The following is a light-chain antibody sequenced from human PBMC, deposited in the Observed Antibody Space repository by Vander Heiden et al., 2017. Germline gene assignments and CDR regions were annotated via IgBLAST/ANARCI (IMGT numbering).Light chain of an antibody. V-gene: IGLV3-1*01. CDR3: QAWDSSTAP. CDR1: NLGDKY. Sequence: SYELTQPPSVSVSPGQTAHITCSGQNLGDKYVSWYQQKAGQSPVLILFNQRPSEIPERFSGSISGNTAILSISGTQAEDEAAYYCQAWDSSTAPFGGGTKLTVL. CDR2: N. J-gene: IGLJ3*02.